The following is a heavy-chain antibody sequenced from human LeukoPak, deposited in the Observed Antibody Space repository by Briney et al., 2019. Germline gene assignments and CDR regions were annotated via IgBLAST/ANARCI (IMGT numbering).Heavy chain of an antibody. V-gene: IGHV4-39*01. CDR1: GGSISSSSYY. J-gene: IGHJ5*02. CDR2: IYYSGST. Sequence: SETLSLTCTVCGGSISSSSYYWGWIRQPPGKGLEWIGSIYYSGSTYYNPSLKSRVTISVDTSKNQFSLNLTSVTAADTAVYYCARFTPQGYGWGGYNRFDPWGQGTLVTVSS. CDR3: ARFTPQGYGWGGYNRFDP. D-gene: IGHD3-16*01.